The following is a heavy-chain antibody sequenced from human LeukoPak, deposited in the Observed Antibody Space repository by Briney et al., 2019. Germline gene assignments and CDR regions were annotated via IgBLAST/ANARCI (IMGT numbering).Heavy chain of an antibody. J-gene: IGHJ3*02. CDR1: GFTFDDYG. Sequence: PGGSLRLSCVGSGFTFDDYGMSWVRQGPGKGLEWVSGIHRNGDSTGYADSVKGRFTISRDNSKNTLYLQMNSLRAEDTAVYYCARDKAAALEVGAFDIWGQGTMVTVSS. D-gene: IGHD1-26*01. V-gene: IGHV3-20*04. CDR2: IHRNGDST. CDR3: ARDKAAALEVGAFDI.